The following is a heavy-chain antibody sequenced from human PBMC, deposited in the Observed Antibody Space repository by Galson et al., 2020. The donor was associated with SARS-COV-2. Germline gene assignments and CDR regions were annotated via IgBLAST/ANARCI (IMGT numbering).Heavy chain of an antibody. V-gene: IGHV4-4*07. CDR2: IYTSGST. CDR1: GGSISSYY. D-gene: IGHD1-26*01. CDR3: ARDRWELYYYYGMDV. J-gene: IGHJ6*02. Sequence: ETSETLSLTCTVSGGSISSYYWSWIRQPAGKGLEWIGRIYTSGSTNYNPSLKSRVTMSVDTSKNQFSLKLSSVTAADTAVYYCARDRWELYYYYGMDVWGQGTKVTVSS.